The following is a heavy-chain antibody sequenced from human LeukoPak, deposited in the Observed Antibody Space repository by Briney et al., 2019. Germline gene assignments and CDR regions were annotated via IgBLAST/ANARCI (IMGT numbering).Heavy chain of an antibody. D-gene: IGHD4/OR15-4a*01. CDR3: ARVGDANYYYFDY. J-gene: IGHJ4*02. CDR1: GFTFTDEY. Sequence: ASVKVFCKSSGFTFTDEYIHWVRQAPGQGLEWMGWISAYNVNTNYAQKLQGRVTMTTDTSTSTAYMELRSLTSDDTAVYYCARVGDANYYYFDYWGQGTLVTVSS. CDR2: ISAYNVNT. V-gene: IGHV1-18*01.